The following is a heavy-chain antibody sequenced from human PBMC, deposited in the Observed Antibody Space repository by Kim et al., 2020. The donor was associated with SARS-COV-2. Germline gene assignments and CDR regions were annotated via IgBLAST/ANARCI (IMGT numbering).Heavy chain of an antibody. CDR3: ARFCRLRYFDCQIALDV. V-gene: IGHV4-34*01. CDR2: INHSGST. CDR1: GGSFSGYY. D-gene: IGHD3-9*01. J-gene: IGHJ6*02. Sequence: SETLSLTCAVYGGSFSGYYWSWIRQPPGKGLEWIGEINHSGSTNYNPSLKSRVTISVDTSKNQFSLKLSSVTATDTAVYYCARFCRLRYFDCQIALDVWGQGTTVTVSS.